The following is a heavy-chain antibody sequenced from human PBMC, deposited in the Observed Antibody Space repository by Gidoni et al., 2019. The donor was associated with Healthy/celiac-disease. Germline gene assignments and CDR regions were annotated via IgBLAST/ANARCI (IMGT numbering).Heavy chain of an antibody. CDR3: TSFIPADPSIAARRVDY. Sequence: EVQLVESGGGLVQPGGSLKLSCAASGFTFSGSAMHWVRQASGKGREWVGRIRSKANSYATAYAASVKGRFTISRDDSKNTAYLQMNSLKTEDTAVYYCTSFIPADPSIAARRVDYWGQGTLVTVSS. CDR1: GFTFSGSA. V-gene: IGHV3-73*02. D-gene: IGHD6-6*01. J-gene: IGHJ4*02. CDR2: IRSKANSYAT.